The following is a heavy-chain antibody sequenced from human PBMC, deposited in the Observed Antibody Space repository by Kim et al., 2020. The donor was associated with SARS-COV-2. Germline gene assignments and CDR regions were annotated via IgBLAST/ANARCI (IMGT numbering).Heavy chain of an antibody. CDR2: K. Sequence: KSTADSVKGRFTISRDNSKNTLYLQMNSLRAEDTAVYYCARDSSGYYSAWGQGTLVTVSS. CDR3: ARDSSGYYSA. V-gene: IGHV3-30*07. J-gene: IGHJ5*02. D-gene: IGHD3-22*01.